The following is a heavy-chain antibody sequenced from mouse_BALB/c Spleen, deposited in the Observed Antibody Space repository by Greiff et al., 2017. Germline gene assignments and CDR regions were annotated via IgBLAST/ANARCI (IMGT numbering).Heavy chain of an antibody. CDR2: IDPENGDT. CDR3: NGGEGFAY. V-gene: IGHV14-4*02. CDR1: GFNIKDYY. Sequence: VQLQQSGAELVRSGASVKLSCTASGFNIKDYYMHWVKQRPEQGLEWIGWIDPENGDTEYAPKFQGKATMTADTSSNTAYLQLSSLTSEDTAVYYCNGGEGFAYWGQGTLVTVSA. J-gene: IGHJ3*01.